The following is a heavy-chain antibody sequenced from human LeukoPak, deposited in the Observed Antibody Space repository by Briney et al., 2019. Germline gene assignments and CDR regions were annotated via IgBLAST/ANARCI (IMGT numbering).Heavy chain of an antibody. V-gene: IGHV6-1*01. CDR1: GDSVSSNSAA. CDR2: TYYRSKWSS. D-gene: IGHD5-18*01. Sequence: LSQTLSLTCAISGDSVSSNSAAWNWIRQSPSRGLEWLGRTYYRSKWSSSYAVSVKSRITIHPDTSKNQFSLQLNSVTPEDTAVYYCAGGVDTDLHYWGQGTLVTVSS. J-gene: IGHJ4*02. CDR3: AGGVDTDLHY.